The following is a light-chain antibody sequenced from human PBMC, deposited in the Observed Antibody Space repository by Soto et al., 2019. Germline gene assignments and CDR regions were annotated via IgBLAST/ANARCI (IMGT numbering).Light chain of an antibody. CDR1: QSIISSY. CDR3: QQYGSSSWT. J-gene: IGKJ1*01. CDR2: GAS. V-gene: IGKV3-20*01. Sequence: DIVMTQSPGTLSLSPGNRATLSCRASQSIISSYLAWYQQRPGQAPSLLIYGASSMATGVPYRFSGSGSGTEFTLTISRLEPEDFAGYYCQQYGSSSWTFGQGTKVDI.